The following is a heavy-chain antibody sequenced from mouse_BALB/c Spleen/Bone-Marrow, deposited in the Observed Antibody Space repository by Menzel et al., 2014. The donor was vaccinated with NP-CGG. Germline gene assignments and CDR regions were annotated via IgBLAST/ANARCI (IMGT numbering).Heavy chain of an antibody. CDR2: ISSGGGST. CDR1: GFAFSSYD. V-gene: IGHV5-12-1*01. D-gene: IGHD1-1*01. CDR3: AREVLRDYFDY. Sequence: EVQGVESGGGLVKPGGSLKLSCAASGFAFSSYDMSWVRQTPEKRLEWVAYISSGGGSTYYPDTVKGRFTIPRDNAKNTLYLQMSSLKSEDTAMYYCAREVLRDYFDYWGQGTTLTVSS. J-gene: IGHJ2*01.